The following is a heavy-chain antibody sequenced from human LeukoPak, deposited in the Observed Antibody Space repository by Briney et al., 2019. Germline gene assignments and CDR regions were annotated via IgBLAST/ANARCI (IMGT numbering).Heavy chain of an antibody. V-gene: IGHV4-34*01. Sequence: SETLSLTCAVYGGSFSGYYWSWIRQPPGKGLEWIGEINHSGSTNYNPSLKSRVTISVDTSKNQFSLKLSSVTAADTAVYHCARTTVTTLRLDWFDPWGQGTLVTVSS. CDR2: INHSGST. J-gene: IGHJ5*02. CDR1: GGSFSGYY. CDR3: ARTTVTTLRLDWFDP. D-gene: IGHD4-17*01.